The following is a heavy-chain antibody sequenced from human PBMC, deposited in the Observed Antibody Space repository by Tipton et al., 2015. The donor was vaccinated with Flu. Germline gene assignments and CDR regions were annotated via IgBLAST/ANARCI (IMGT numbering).Heavy chain of an antibody. CDR1: TLSVSNIVY. V-gene: IGHV4-38-2*01. CDR3: ARLSYYDVDLENFYFDY. J-gene: IGHJ4*02. CDR2: FYPSGIS. D-gene: IGHD3-10*02. Sequence: TLSLTCGVSTLSVSNIVYWAWIRQPPGKGLEWLGSFYPSGISYHNPSLKSRVTMSLVTPKSQFSRKLRSVTAADTAVYYCARLSYYDVDLENFYFDYWGQGALVTVSS.